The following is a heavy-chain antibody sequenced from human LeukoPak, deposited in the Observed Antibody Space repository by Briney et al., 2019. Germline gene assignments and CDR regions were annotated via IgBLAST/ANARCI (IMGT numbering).Heavy chain of an antibody. CDR1: GYSFISYW. D-gene: IGHD6-19*01. J-gene: IGHJ4*02. V-gene: IGHV5-51*01. CDR3: ARQGQWLVSEIDY. Sequence: GESLKFSCKGSGYSFISYWIGWVRQMPGKGLEWIGIIYPGDSDTRYSPSFQGQVTLSADKSISTAYLQWSSLKASDTAMYYCARQGQWLVSEIDYWGQGTLVTVSS. CDR2: IYPGDSDT.